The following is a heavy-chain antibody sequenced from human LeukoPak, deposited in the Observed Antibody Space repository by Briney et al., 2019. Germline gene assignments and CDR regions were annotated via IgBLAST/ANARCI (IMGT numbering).Heavy chain of an antibody. CDR3: AKDRDVLPDY. J-gene: IGHJ4*02. D-gene: IGHD3-9*01. V-gene: IGHV3-30*18. CDR1: GFTFSSYG. CDR2: ISYDGGNK. Sequence: GGSLRLSCAASGFTFSSYGMHWVRQAPGKGLEWVAVISYDGGNKYYADSVKGRFTISRDNSKNTLYLQMNSLRAEDTAVYYCAKDRDVLPDYWGQGALVAVSS.